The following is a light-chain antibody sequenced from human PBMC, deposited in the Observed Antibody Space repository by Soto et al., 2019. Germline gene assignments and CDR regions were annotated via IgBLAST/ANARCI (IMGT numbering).Light chain of an antibody. Sequence: EIVLTQSPGTLSLSPGERATLSCRASQSVRSNHLAWYQQKPGQAPRLHIYDASSRATGIPDRFSGSGSGTDFTLTISRLEPEDFAVYYCQQYGSSPRTFGRGTKLEI. V-gene: IGKV3-20*01. J-gene: IGKJ2*01. CDR2: DAS. CDR1: QSVRSNH. CDR3: QQYGSSPRT.